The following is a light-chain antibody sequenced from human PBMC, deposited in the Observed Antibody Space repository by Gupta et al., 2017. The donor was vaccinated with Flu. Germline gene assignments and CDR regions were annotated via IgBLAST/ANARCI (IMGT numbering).Light chain of an antibody. CDR2: AAS. J-gene: IGKJ4*01. CDR3: QRDLNYPLT. V-gene: IGKV1-16*01. CDR1: QDISNL. Sequence: DIEMTQSPSSLSASVGDRITITCRASQDISNLLAWIQQKPGKAPKYLIYAASSLQRGVPSRFSGSGSGTDFTLTISSLQPEDFASYYCQRDLNYPLTFGRGTRVEMK.